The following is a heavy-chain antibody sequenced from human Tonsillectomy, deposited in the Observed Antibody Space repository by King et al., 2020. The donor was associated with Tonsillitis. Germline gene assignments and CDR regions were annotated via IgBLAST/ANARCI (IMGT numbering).Heavy chain of an antibody. CDR3: ATVVVWQQLVRFAWYFDL. V-gene: IGHV1-24*01. D-gene: IGHD6-13*01. Sequence: VQLVQSGAEVKKPGASVKVSCKVSGYTLTELSMHWVRQAPGKGLEWMGGFDPEDGETIYAQKFQGRVTMTEDTSTDTAYMELSSLRSEDTAVYYCATVVVWQQLVRFAWYFDLWGRGTLVTVSS. J-gene: IGHJ2*01. CDR2: FDPEDGET. CDR1: GYTLTELS.